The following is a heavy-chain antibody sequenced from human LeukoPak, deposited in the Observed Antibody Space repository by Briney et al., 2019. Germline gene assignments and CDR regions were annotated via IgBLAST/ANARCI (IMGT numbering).Heavy chain of an antibody. CDR1: GFTFSSYA. V-gene: IGHV3-23*01. D-gene: IGHD6-6*01. CDR2: ISGSGGST. J-gene: IGHJ4*02. CDR3: AKDWTPGGWQLASPFDY. Sequence: SGGSLRLSCAASGFTFSSYAMSWVRQAPGKGLEWVSAISGSGGSTYYADSVKGRFTISRDNSKNTLYLQMNSLRAEDTAVYYCAKDWTPGGWQLASPFDYWGQGTLVTVSS.